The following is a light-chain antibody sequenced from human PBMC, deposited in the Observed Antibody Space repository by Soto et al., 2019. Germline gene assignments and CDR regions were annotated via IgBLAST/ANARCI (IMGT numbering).Light chain of an antibody. CDR3: GTWDSRMSTAV. CDR1: SSNIGNNY. Sequence: QSVLTQPPSVSAAPGQKVTISCSGSSSNIGNNYVSWYQQLPGIAPKLLIFDNNKRPSGIPDRFSGSKSGTSATLAITGLQTGDEADYYCGTWDSRMSTAVFGTGTKATVL. CDR2: DNN. J-gene: IGLJ1*01. V-gene: IGLV1-51*01.